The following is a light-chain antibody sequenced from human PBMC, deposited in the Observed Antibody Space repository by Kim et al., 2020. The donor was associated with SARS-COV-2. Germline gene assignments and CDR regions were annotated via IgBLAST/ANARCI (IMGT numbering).Light chain of an antibody. J-gene: IGKJ2*01. CDR1: QSINNNY. CDR2: GAS. Sequence: LSPGERATRSCRASQSINNNYLGWYQQKPGQAPRLLIYGASNRDPGIPDRFSGSGSETDFTLTISRLEPEDVAVYYCLQCGDAPYTFGQGTNLEI. V-gene: IGKV3-20*01. CDR3: LQCGDAPYT.